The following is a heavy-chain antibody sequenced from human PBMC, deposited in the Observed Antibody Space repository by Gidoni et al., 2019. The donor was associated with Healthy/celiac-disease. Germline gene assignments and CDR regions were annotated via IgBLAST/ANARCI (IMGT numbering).Heavy chain of an antibody. V-gene: IGHV3-30*18. J-gene: IGHJ4*02. Sequence: QVQLVGSGGGVVQPGRSLRLSCAASGFTFSSYGMHWVRQAPGKGLEWVAVISYDGSNKYYADSVKGRFTISRDNSKNTLYLQMNSLRAEDTAVYYCAKRTMVRGGKEMYFDYWGQGTLVTVSS. D-gene: IGHD3-10*01. CDR1: GFTFSSYG. CDR2: ISYDGSNK. CDR3: AKRTMVRGGKEMYFDY.